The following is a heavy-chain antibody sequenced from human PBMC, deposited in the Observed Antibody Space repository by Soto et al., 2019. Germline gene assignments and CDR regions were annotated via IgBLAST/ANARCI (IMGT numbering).Heavy chain of an antibody. J-gene: IGHJ3*02. CDR1: GFTFSSYA. Sequence: GGSLRLSCAASGFTFSSYAMHWVRQAPGKGLEYVSAISSNGGSTYYANSVKGRFTISRDNSKNTLYLQMGSLRAEDMAVYYCARGYDFWSGYYHAFDIWGQGTMVTVSS. CDR2: ISSNGGST. D-gene: IGHD3-3*01. V-gene: IGHV3-64*01. CDR3: ARGYDFWSGYYHAFDI.